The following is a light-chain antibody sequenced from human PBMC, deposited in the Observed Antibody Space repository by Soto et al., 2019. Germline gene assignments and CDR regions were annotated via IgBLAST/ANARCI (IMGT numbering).Light chain of an antibody. CDR2: DVS. CDR3: SSYTSSSTLRV. CDR1: SSDVGGYNY. J-gene: IGLJ2*01. Sequence: QSALTQPASVSGSPGQSITISCTGTSSDVGGYNYVSWYQQHPGKAPKLMIYDVSNRPSGVSNRFSGSKSGNTASLTISGHQAEDEADYYCSSYTSSSTLRVFGGGTKLTVL. V-gene: IGLV2-14*01.